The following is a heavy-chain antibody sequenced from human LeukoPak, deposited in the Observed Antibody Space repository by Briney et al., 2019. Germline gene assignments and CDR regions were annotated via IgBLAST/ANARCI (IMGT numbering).Heavy chain of an antibody. CDR3: ARDQARSPSYGDYAGFDY. J-gene: IGHJ4*02. Sequence: SETLSLTCAVSGYSISSGYYWGWIRQPPGKGLEWIGSIYHSGSTYYNPSLKSRVTISVDTSKNQFSLKLSSVTAADTAVYYCARDQARSPSYGDYAGFDYWGQGTLVTVSS. CDR1: GYSISSGYY. V-gene: IGHV4-38-2*02. D-gene: IGHD4-17*01. CDR2: IYHSGST.